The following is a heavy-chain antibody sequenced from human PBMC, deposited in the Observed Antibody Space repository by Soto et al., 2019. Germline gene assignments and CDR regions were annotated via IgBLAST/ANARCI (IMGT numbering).Heavy chain of an antibody. D-gene: IGHD2-8*01. CDR1: GGSISSSNSY. V-gene: IGHV4-39*01. J-gene: IGHJ4*02. CDR2: IYYSGNT. Sequence: QLQLQESGPGLVKPPETLSLTCTVSGGSISSSNSYWGWIRQPPGKGLEWIGNIYYSGNTYYNPSLKSRVTIFVDTSKNQFSLKLSAVTAADTAMYYCARHLLAGVDYWGQGTLVTVSS. CDR3: ARHLLAGVDY.